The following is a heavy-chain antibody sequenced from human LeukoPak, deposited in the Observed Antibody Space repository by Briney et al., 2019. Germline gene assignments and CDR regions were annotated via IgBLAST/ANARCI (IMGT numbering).Heavy chain of an antibody. D-gene: IGHD1-26*01. V-gene: IGHV3-7*01. Sequence: PGGSLRLSCAASGFTFSDYYMSWVRQAPGKGLEWVANIKQDGSEKYYVDSVKGRFTISRDNAKNSLYLQMNSLRAEDTAVYYCARGVGATYYWGQGTLVTVSS. CDR3: ARGVGATYY. J-gene: IGHJ4*02. CDR2: IKQDGSEK. CDR1: GFTFSDYY.